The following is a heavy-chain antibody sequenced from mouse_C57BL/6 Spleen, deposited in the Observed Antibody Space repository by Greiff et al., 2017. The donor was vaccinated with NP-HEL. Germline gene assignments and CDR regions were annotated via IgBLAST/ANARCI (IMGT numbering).Heavy chain of an antibody. Sequence: EVQLQESGTVLARPGASVKMSCKTSGYTFTSYWMHWVKQRPGQGLEWIGAIYPGNSDTSSNQKFKGKAKLTAVTSASTADMELSSLTNEDSAVDYCTSMSSGLDVDYWGQGTTLTVSS. CDR2: IYPGNSDT. CDR1: GYTFTSYW. CDR3: TSMSSGLDVDY. V-gene: IGHV1-5*01. J-gene: IGHJ2*01. D-gene: IGHD1-1*01.